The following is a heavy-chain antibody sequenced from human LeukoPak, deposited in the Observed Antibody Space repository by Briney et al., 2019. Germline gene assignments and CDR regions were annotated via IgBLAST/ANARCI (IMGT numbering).Heavy chain of an antibody. V-gene: IGHV3-21*01. CDR3: ARIGYSSSSFDY. J-gene: IGHJ4*02. CDR2: ISSSSSYI. D-gene: IGHD6-6*01. CDR1: GFTFSSYS. Sequence: GGSLRLSCAASGFTFSSYSMNWVRQAPGKGLEWVSSISSSSSYIYYADSVKGRFTISRDNAKNSLYLQMNSLRAEDTAVYFCARIGYSSSSFDYWGQGTLVTVSS.